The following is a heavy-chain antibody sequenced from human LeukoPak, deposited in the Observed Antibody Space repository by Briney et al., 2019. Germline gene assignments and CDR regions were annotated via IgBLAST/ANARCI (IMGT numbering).Heavy chain of an antibody. V-gene: IGHV3-11*01. CDR1: GFTFSDYY. CDR3: ARDCSGGSCYNWFDP. CDR2: ISSSGSTI. D-gene: IGHD2-15*01. Sequence: GGSLRLSCAASGFTFSDYYMSWIRQAPGKGLEWVSYISSSGSTIYYADSVKGRFTISRDNAKNSLYLQMNSLRAEDTAVYYCARDCSGGSCYNWFDPWGQGTLVTVSS. J-gene: IGHJ5*02.